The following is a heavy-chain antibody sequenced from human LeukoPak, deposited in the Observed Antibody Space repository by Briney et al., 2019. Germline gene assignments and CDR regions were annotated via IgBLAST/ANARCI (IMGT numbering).Heavy chain of an antibody. CDR3: ARDDGECLFDY. Sequence: GASVKVSCKASGGTFSSYAISWVRQAPGQGLEWMGRIIPIFGTANYARKFQGRVTITTDESTSTAYMELSSLRSEDTAVYYCARDDGECLFDYWGQGTLVTVSS. CDR2: IIPIFGTA. CDR1: GGTFSSYA. D-gene: IGHD4-17*01. J-gene: IGHJ4*02. V-gene: IGHV1-69*05.